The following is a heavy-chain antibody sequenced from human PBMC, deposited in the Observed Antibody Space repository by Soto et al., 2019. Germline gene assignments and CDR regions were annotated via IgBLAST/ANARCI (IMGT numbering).Heavy chain of an antibody. CDR3: ARARYSSGWYSYYYGMDV. J-gene: IGHJ6*02. CDR2: IWYDGSNK. D-gene: IGHD6-19*01. CDR1: GFTFSSYG. V-gene: IGHV3-33*01. Sequence: LRLSCAASGFTFSSYGMHWVRQAPGKGLEWVAVIWYDGSNKYYADSVKGRFTISRDNSKNTLYLQMNSLRAEDTAVYYCARARYSSGWYSYYYGMDVWGQGTTVTVSS.